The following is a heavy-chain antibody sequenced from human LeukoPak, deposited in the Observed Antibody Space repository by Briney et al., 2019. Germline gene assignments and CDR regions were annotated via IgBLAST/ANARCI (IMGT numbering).Heavy chain of an antibody. D-gene: IGHD1-26*01. CDR3: ARDRADSGSSVLFDACDI. Sequence: ASVKVSCKASGYTFTGYYMHWVRQAPGQGLEWMGWINPNSGGTNYARKFQGRVNMTRDTSISTAYMEVSRLRSEDTAVYYCARDRADSGSSVLFDACDIWGQGTMVTVSS. CDR1: GYTFTGYY. J-gene: IGHJ3*02. CDR2: INPNSGGT. V-gene: IGHV1-2*02.